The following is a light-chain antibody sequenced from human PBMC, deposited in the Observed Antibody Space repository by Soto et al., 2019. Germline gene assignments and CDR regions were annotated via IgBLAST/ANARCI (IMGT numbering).Light chain of an antibody. CDR1: QGIGRY. CDR3: HQRSNWPLT. V-gene: IGKV3-11*01. J-gene: IGKJ3*01. Sequence: EIVVTQSPGILSLSPGESATLSCRASQGIGRYLAWFQQKPGQPPRLLIYDASTRATGIPGRFSGSGSGTDFTLTISSLEPEDFAVYYCHQRSNWPLTFGPGTKVEI. CDR2: DAS.